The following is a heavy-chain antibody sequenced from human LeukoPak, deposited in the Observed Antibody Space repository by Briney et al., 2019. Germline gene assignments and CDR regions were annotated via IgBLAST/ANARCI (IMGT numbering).Heavy chain of an antibody. CDR3: ARDSSTGTTGCSY. CDR2: INPSGGST. V-gene: IGHV1-46*01. J-gene: IGHJ4*02. CDR1: GYTFTNYY. D-gene: IGHD1-1*01. Sequence: ASVKVSCKASGYTFTNYYLYWVRQTPGQGLEWMGIINPSGGSTTYAQNFRGRVTMTRDTSTNTVYMELSSLTSEDTAAYYCARDSSTGTTGCSYWGQGTLVTVSS.